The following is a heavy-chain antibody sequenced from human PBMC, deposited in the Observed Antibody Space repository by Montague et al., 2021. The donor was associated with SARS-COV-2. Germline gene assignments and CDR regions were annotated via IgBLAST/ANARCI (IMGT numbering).Heavy chain of an antibody. CDR1: GGSFSGYY. D-gene: IGHD4-17*01. CDR3: ARKYGNWYFDL. J-gene: IGHJ2*01. V-gene: IGHV4-34*01. CDR2: INHSGST. Sequence: SETLSLTCAVYGGSFSGYYWSWIRQPPGKGLEWIGEINHSGSTNYNPSLKSRVTISVDTSKNQFSLKLSSATAADTAVYYCARKYGNWYFDLWGRGTLVTVSS.